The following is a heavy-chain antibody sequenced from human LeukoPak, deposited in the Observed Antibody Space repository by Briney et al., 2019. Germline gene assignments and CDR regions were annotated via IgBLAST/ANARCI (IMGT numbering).Heavy chain of an antibody. D-gene: IGHD3-9*01. CDR2: IYTSGST. Sequence: SETLSLTCTVSGGSISSYYWSWIRQPAGKGLEWIGRIYTSGSTNYNPSLKSRVTMSVDTSKNQFSLKLSSVTAADTAVYYCATQAHYDILTGYYNLRDHYTFDYWGQGTLVTVSS. CDR1: GGSISSYY. CDR3: ATQAHYDILTGYYNLRDHYTFDY. V-gene: IGHV4-4*07. J-gene: IGHJ4*02.